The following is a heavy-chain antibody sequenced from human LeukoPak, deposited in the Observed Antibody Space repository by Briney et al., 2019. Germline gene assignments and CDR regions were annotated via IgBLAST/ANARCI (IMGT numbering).Heavy chain of an antibody. CDR2: ITSSST. CDR1: GFTFSTYS. J-gene: IGHJ4*02. CDR3: ASDDYLDY. V-gene: IGHV3-21*01. Sequence: GGSLRLSCAASGFTFSTYSMNWVRQAPGKGLEWVSSITSSSTYYADSVKGRFTISRDNAKNSLYLQMNSLRAEDTAVYYCASDDYLDYWGQGTLVTVSS.